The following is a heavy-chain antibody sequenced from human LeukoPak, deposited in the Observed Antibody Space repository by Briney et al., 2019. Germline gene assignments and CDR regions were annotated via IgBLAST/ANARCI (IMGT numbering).Heavy chain of an antibody. V-gene: IGHV3-30*18. CDR2: ISYDGSNK. Sequence: GGSLRLSCVASGFGFSRYAMHWVRQAPGKGLEWVAVISYDGSNKEFADSVKGRFTISRDNSKNTLYLQMNSLRAEDTAVFYCAKPYYYGSSAYYFFDYWGQGTLVTVSS. CDR1: GFGFSRYA. CDR3: AKPYYYGSSAYYFFDY. D-gene: IGHD3-22*01. J-gene: IGHJ4*02.